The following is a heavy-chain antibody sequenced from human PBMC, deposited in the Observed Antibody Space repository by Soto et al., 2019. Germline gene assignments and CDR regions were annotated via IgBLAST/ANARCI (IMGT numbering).Heavy chain of an antibody. V-gene: IGHV1-69*13. CDR2: IISIFGTA. Sequence: SVKVSCKASGGTFSSYAISWVRQAPGQGLEWMGGIISIFGTANYAQKFQGRVTITADESTSTAYMELSSLRSEDTAVYYCARSREQLVFNVDYWGQGTLVTVSS. CDR3: ARSREQLVFNVDY. D-gene: IGHD6-6*01. CDR1: GGTFSSYA. J-gene: IGHJ4*02.